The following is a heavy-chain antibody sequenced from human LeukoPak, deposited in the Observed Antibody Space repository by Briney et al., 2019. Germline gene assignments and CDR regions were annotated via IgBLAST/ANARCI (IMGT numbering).Heavy chain of an antibody. Sequence: PGGSLRLSCAPSGYVLSNSWMGWVRLAPGKGLEWVANIKEDGSETYYVDSVKGRFTISRDNAKNSLDLQMNSLRDEDSAVYYCARRKEVQTTFYYWGQGTLVTVSS. J-gene: IGHJ4*02. CDR3: ARRKEVQTTFYY. D-gene: IGHD4/OR15-4a*01. V-gene: IGHV3-7*01. CDR2: IKEDGSET. CDR1: GYVLSNSW.